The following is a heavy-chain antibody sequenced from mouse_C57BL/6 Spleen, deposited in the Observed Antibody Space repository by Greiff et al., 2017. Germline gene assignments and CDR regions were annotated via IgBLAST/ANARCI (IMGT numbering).Heavy chain of an antibody. D-gene: IGHD2-1*01. J-gene: IGHJ4*01. CDR1: GYTFTSYW. CDR2: IYPSDSET. Sequence: QVQLQQPGAELVRPGSSVKLSCKASGYTFTSYWMDWVKQRPGQGLEWIGNIYPSDSETHYTQKFKDKATLTVDKSSSTAYLQLSSLTYEDSAVYYCARGRDGNSYYAMDYWGQGTSVTVSS. CDR3: ARGRDGNSYYAMDY. V-gene: IGHV1-61*01.